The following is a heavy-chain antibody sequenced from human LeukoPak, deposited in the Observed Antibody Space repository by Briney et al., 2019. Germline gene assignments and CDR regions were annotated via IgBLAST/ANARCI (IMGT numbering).Heavy chain of an antibody. CDR3: ARDYQLLYFDY. CDR2: IYYSGST. Sequence: SETLSLTCTVSGGSISSSSYYWGWIRQPPGKGLEWIGSIYYSGSTCYNPSLKSRVTISVDTSKNQFSLKLSSVTAADTAVYYCARDYQLLYFDYWGQGTLVTVSS. J-gene: IGHJ4*02. CDR1: GGSISSSSYY. V-gene: IGHV4-39*07. D-gene: IGHD2-2*02.